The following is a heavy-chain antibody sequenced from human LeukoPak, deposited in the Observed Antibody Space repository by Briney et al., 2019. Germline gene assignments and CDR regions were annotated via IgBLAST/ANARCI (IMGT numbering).Heavy chain of an antibody. Sequence: GGSLRLSCAASGFTFSSYAMSWVRQAPGKGLEWVSAISGSGGSTYYADSVKGRFTISRANAKNTLYLQMNSMRAADTAVYYCAKDGYSYGTGDYMDVWGKGTTVTVSS. J-gene: IGHJ6*03. V-gene: IGHV3-23*01. CDR2: ISGSGGST. CDR1: GFTFSSYA. CDR3: AKDGYSYGTGDYMDV. D-gene: IGHD5-18*01.